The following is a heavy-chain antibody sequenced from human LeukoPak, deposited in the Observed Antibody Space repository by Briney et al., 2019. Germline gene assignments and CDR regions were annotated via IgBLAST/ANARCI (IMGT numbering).Heavy chain of an antibody. CDR2: INPNSGGT. CDR1: GYTFTTYY. D-gene: IGHD3-9*01. J-gene: IGHJ4*02. Sequence: ASVKVSCKASGYTFTTYYIHWVRQAPGQGLEWMGWINPNSGGTNYAQKFQGRVTMTRDTSISTAYMELSRLRSDDTAVYYCARDEGYFDYLGYFDYWGQGTLVTVSS. CDR3: ARDEGYFDYLGYFDY. V-gene: IGHV1-2*02.